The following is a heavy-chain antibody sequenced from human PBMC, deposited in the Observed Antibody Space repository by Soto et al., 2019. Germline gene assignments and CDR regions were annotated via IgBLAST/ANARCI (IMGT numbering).Heavy chain of an antibody. CDR2: IVVGSGNT. J-gene: IGHJ3*02. D-gene: IGHD3-3*01. V-gene: IGHV1-58*01. Sequence: QMQLVQSGPEVKKPGTSVKVSCKASGFTFTSSAVQWVRQARGQRLERIGWIVVGSGNTNYVQKFQERVTITRDMSTSTAYMELSSLRSEDTAVYYCAADYEWLAAIGAFDIWGQGTMVTVSS. CDR3: AADYEWLAAIGAFDI. CDR1: GFTFTSSA.